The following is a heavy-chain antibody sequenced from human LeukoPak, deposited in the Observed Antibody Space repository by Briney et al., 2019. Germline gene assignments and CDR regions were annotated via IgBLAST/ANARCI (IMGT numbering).Heavy chain of an antibody. CDR3: ARDSLGPEQLWFPWAFDI. CDR1: GFTFSSYW. CDR2: IKQDGSEK. D-gene: IGHD5-18*01. J-gene: IGHJ3*02. V-gene: IGHV3-7*03. Sequence: GGSLRLSCAASGFTFSSYWMSWVRQAPGKGLEWVANIKQDGSEKYYVDSVKGRFTISRVNAKNSLYLQMNSLRAEDTAVYYCARDSLGPEQLWFPWAFDIWGQGTMVTVSS.